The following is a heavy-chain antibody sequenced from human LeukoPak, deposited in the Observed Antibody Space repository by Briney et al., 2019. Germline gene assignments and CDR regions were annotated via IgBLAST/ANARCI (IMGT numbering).Heavy chain of an antibody. CDR2: IYPGDSDS. J-gene: IGHJ6*02. CDR3: ARRDVNAMDV. D-gene: IGHD2/OR15-2a*01. V-gene: IGHV5-51*01. Sequence: GESLKISCKGSGYSFTNYWIGWVRQMPGKGLEWMGVIYPGDSDSRYSPSFQGQVTISVDKSISSAYLQWSSLKASDTAMYYCARRDVNAMDVWGQGTTVIASS. CDR1: GYSFTNYW.